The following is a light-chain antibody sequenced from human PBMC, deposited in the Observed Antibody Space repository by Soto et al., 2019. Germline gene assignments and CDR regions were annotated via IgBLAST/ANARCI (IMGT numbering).Light chain of an antibody. CDR2: KAS. CDR1: QSISSW. V-gene: IGKV1-5*03. CDR3: QQYKDNWT. J-gene: IGKJ1*01. Sequence: DIQMTQSPSTLSASVGDRVTITCRASQSISSWLAWYQQKPGKAPKILISKASTLQSGVPARFSGSGDGTEFTRASSSLQPEDSATYYCQQYKDNWTFGQGTKVE.